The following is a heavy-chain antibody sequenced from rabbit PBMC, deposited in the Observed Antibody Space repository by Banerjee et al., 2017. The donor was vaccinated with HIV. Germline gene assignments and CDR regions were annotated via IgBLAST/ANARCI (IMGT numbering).Heavy chain of an antibody. CDR3: ARGVAGYAGYGYVYFNL. CDR1: GFDFSTNT. CDR2: IYGGSSGNT. D-gene: IGHD4-2*01. V-gene: IGHV1S45*01. Sequence: QQQLEESGGGLVKPEGSLTLTCNASGFDFSTNTMCWFRQAPGKGLEWIACIYGGSSGNTFYASWAKGRFTISKDSSTTVTLQMTSLTAADTATYFCARGVAGYAGYGYVYFNLWGPGTLVTVS. J-gene: IGHJ4*01.